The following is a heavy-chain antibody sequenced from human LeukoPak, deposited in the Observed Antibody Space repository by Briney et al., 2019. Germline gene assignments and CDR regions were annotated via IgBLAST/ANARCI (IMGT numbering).Heavy chain of an antibody. CDR2: INTDGSST. CDR3: ARTVPGYFFDY. D-gene: IGHD3-10*01. V-gene: IGHV3-74*01. Sequence: PGGSLRLSCAASGFTFSSYWMHWVRQAPGKGLVWVSRINTDGSSTSYADSVKGRFTISRDNAKNTLYLQMNSLRAEDTAVYYCARTVPGYFFDYWGQGPLVTVSS. CDR1: GFTFSSYW. J-gene: IGHJ4*02.